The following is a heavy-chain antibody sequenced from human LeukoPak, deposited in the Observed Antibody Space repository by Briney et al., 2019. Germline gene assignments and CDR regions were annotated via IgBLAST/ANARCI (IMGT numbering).Heavy chain of an antibody. CDR1: GFSFSTYW. Sequence: GGSLRLSCAASGFSFSTYWMRWARQTPGKGLEWVANIKGDGSEINYVDSVKGRLTISRDNAKNSLSLQMNSLTADDTGVYYCAREGLPYSGDHWGQGTLVTVSS. V-gene: IGHV3-7*01. D-gene: IGHD4-11*01. CDR3: AREGLPYSGDH. J-gene: IGHJ4*02. CDR2: IKGDGSEI.